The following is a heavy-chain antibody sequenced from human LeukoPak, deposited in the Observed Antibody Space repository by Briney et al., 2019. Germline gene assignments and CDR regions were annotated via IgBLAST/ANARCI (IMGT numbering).Heavy chain of an antibody. CDR3: AKDTPSVAGLFDY. CDR2: ISGGST. D-gene: IGHD6-19*01. CDR1: GFTFSYYA. Sequence: GRSLRLSCAASGFTFSYYAMAWVRQAPGKGLEWVSSISGGSTSYADSVKGRFTISRDNSKNTLYLQMNSLRAEDTAVYFCAKDTPSVAGLFDYWGQGTLVTVSS. V-gene: IGHV3-23*01. J-gene: IGHJ4*02.